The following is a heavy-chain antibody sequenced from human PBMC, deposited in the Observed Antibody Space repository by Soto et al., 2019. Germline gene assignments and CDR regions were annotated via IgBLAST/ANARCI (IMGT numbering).Heavy chain of an antibody. V-gene: IGHV1-2*02. Sequence: QVQLVQSGVEVKKPGASVKVSCKASGYTFTGYFMHWVRQAPGQGLEWMGWISPNSGGTNYAQKFQGRVTMTRDTSITTAYIDLSELTSDDSALYYCARGAPAGTRLPLDYWGQGTLVTVSS. D-gene: IGHD6-19*01. CDR2: ISPNSGGT. CDR3: ARGAPAGTRLPLDY. CDR1: GYTFTGYF. J-gene: IGHJ4*02.